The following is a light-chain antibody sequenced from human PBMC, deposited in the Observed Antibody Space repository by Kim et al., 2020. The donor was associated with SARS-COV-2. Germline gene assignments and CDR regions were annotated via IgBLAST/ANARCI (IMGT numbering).Light chain of an antibody. CDR1: QSVGSY. V-gene: IGKV1-8*01. J-gene: IGKJ4*01. Sequence: ESTGDKVTISWRASQSVGSYLAWYQQAPGKAPKLLIYGASTLHGGVPSRFSGSGSGSDFTLTISCLQSEDFATYYCQQYYDYPLTFGGGTKVDIK. CDR3: QQYYDYPLT. CDR2: GAS.